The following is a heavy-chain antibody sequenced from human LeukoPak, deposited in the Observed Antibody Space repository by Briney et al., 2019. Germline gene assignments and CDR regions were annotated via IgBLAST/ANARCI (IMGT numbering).Heavy chain of an antibody. CDR3: ARGSKNSQYNWFDP. J-gene: IGHJ5*02. V-gene: IGHV4-30-2*01. CDR1: GGSISSDGYS. CDR2: IYHSGST. Sequence: PSQTLSLTCAVSGGSISSDGYSWSWIRQPPGKGLEWIGYIYHSGSTYYNPSLKSRVTISVDRSKNQFSLKLSSVTAADTAVYYCARGSKNSQYNWFDPWGQGALVTVSS. D-gene: IGHD2/OR15-2a*01.